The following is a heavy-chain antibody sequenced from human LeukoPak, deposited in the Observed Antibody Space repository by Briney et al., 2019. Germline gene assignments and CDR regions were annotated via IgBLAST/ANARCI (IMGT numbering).Heavy chain of an antibody. V-gene: IGHV4-59*01. CDR3: ARERAAPGSYYYYGMDV. Sequence: SETLSLTCTVSVSSISTYYWNWIRQTQGKGLDLIGYIHYSGTTNYNPSLKSRVTILVVTSKNQFSLRLSSVSAADTAVYYCARERAAPGSYYYYGMDVWGQGTTVTVSS. CDR2: IHYSGTT. J-gene: IGHJ6*02. D-gene: IGHD3-10*01. CDR1: VSSISTYY.